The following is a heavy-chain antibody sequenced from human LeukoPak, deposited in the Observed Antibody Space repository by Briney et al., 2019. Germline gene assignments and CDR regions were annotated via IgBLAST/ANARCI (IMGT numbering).Heavy chain of an antibody. CDR3: ASTMFAFDY. CDR1: GVSFSGYY. CDR2: INHSGAT. J-gene: IGHJ4*02. Sequence: PSETLSLTCAVYGVSFSGYYWTWIRQPPGKGLEWIGEINHSGATNYNPSLKSRVTISVDTSKSQFSLKLSSVTAADTAVYYCASTMFAFDYWGQGILVTVSS. V-gene: IGHV4-34*01. D-gene: IGHD3-10*02.